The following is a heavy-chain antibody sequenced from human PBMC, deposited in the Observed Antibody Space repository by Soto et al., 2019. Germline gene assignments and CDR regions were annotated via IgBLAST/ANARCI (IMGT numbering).Heavy chain of an antibody. D-gene: IGHD3-3*01. V-gene: IGHV3-23*01. J-gene: IGHJ4*02. CDR1: RFTFRLYA. Sequence: EVRLLESGGGLVQPGGSLRLSCAASRFTFRLYAMSWVRQATGKGLEWVSGISGGGGRIYYADSVKGRFIISRDNSKDPLSRQMNSLKAEDTAVYYCAKYMWVGGKDGDPDFCFASWGQGPLVTVSS. CDR3: AKYMWVGGKDGDPDFCFAS. CDR2: ISGGGGRI.